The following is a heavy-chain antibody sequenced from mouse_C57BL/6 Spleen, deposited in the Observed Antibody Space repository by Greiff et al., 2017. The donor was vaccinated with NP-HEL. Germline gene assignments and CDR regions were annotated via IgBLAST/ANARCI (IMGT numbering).Heavy chain of an antibody. J-gene: IGHJ4*01. Sequence: QVQLQQPGTELVKPGASVKLSCKASGYTFTSYWMHWVKQRPGQGLEWIGNINPSNGGTNYNEKFKSKATLTVDKSSSTAYMQLSSLTSEDSAVYYCASWNIYDGYFHYYAMDYWGQGTSVTVSS. CDR3: ASWNIYDGYFHYYAMDY. CDR2: INPSNGGT. D-gene: IGHD2-3*01. CDR1: GYTFTSYW. V-gene: IGHV1-53*01.